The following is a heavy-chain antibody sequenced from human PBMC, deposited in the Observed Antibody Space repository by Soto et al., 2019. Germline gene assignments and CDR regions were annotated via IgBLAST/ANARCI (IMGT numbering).Heavy chain of an antibody. D-gene: IGHD5-12*01. CDR1: GDSVSSNTAS. J-gene: IGHJ5*02. V-gene: IGHV6-1*01. Sequence: SQTLSLTCAISGDSVSSNTASWNWIRQSPSRGLEWLGRTYFRSKWHNDYAVSGKSQIIINPDTSNNQFSLQLNSVTPEDTAVYFCAKGDNLGPKTGYAFDPWGQGIMVTVSS. CDR3: AKGDNLGPKTGYAFDP. CDR2: TYFRSKWHN.